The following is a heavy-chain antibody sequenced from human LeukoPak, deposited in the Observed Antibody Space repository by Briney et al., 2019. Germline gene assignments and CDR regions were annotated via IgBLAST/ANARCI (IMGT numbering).Heavy chain of an antibody. D-gene: IGHD5-12*01. J-gene: IGHJ6*02. Sequence: SETLSLTCTVSVGSTSSYYWSWIRQPPGKGLECIGNIYYSRSTNYNPPLKCRVSISLDNSKNQFSLKMSSVTAADTAVYFCARASFYRGAYYHYGMDVWGQGTTVTVSS. V-gene: IGHV4-59*01. CDR3: ARASFYRGAYYHYGMDV. CDR1: VGSTSSYY. CDR2: IYYSRST.